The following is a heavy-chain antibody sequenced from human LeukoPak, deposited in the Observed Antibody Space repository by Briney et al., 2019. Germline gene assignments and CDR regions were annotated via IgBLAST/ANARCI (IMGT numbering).Heavy chain of an antibody. D-gene: IGHD6-13*01. CDR3: AKAVRIAAVLTGFDY. Sequence: GGSLRLSCAASGFTFSSSAMNWVRQAPGKGLEWVSSINNVGSHIYYADSVKGRFTISRDNSKNTLYLQMNSLRAEDTAVYYCAKAVRIAAVLTGFDYWGQGTLVTVSS. CDR1: GFTFSSSA. V-gene: IGHV3-NL1*01. CDR2: INNVGSHI. J-gene: IGHJ4*02.